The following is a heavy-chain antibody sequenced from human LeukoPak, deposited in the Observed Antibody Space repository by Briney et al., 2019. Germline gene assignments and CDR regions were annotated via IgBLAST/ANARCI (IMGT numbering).Heavy chain of an antibody. J-gene: IGHJ4*02. CDR2: IIPVVSST. D-gene: IGHD6-19*01. Sequence: SVKVSCKASGGSFRNYGINWVRQAPGQGLEWMGIIIPVVSSTYYAQKFQGRVTITAVESTSTVNLEMNSLRVEDTAIYYCARGGSGWSNFDYWGQGSLVTVS. V-gene: IGHV1-69*11. CDR1: GGSFRNYG. CDR3: ARGGSGWSNFDY.